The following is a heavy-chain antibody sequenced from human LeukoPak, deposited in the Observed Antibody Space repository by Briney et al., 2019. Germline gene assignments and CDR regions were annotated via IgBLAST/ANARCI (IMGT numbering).Heavy chain of an antibody. V-gene: IGHV4-38-2*02. CDR3: ARDLRGDY. Sequence: SETLSLTCTVSGYSISSGYYWGWIRQPPGKGLEWIGGIYHSGSTYYNPSLKSRVTISVDTSKNQFSLKLSSVTAADAAVYYCARDLRGDYWGQGTLVTVSS. CDR2: IYHSGST. CDR1: GYSISSGYY. D-gene: IGHD3-16*01. J-gene: IGHJ4*02.